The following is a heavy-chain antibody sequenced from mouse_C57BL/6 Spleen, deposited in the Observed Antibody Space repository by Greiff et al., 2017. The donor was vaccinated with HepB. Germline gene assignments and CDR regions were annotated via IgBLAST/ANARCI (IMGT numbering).Heavy chain of an antibody. J-gene: IGHJ2*01. CDR3: ARGVVIKSVVAPFEY. CDR1: GYTFTSYW. D-gene: IGHD1-1*01. Sequence: QVQLQQSGAELVKPGASVKLSCKASGYTFTSYWMHWVKQRPGHGLEWIGMIDPNSGSTNYNEKFKSKATLTVDKSSSTAYMQLSSLTSEDSAVYYSARGVVIKSVVAPFEYWGQGTTLTVSS. V-gene: IGHV1-64*01. CDR2: IDPNSGST.